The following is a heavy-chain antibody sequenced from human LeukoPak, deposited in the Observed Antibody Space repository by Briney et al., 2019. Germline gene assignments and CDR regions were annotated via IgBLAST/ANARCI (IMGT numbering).Heavy chain of an antibody. J-gene: IGHJ4*02. V-gene: IGHV5-51*01. CDR3: ARHSLERNTATLVY. CDR1: GYSFTSYW. D-gene: IGHD5-18*01. CDR2: IYPGDSDT. Sequence: PGESLKISCKGSGYSFTSYWIGWVRQMPGKGLEGMGIIYPGDSDTRYSASFQGQVTISADKSISTAYLQWSSLKASDTAMYYCARHSLERNTATLVYWGQGTLVTVSS.